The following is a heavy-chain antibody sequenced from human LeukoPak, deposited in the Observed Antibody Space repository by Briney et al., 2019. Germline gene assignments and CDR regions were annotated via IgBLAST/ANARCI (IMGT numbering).Heavy chain of an antibody. V-gene: IGHV3-23*01. CDR1: GFTFSNQA. J-gene: IGHJ4*02. Sequence: GGSLRLSCVASGFTFSNQAMTWVRQTPGKGLEWVSTISVTGDTTYYADSVKGRFTVSRDNSKNTLYLQMNSLRAEDMAVYYCAKSHSVEQRGYFDYWGQGTLVTVSS. CDR3: AKSHSVEQRGYFDY. D-gene: IGHD1/OR15-1a*01. CDR2: ISVTGDTT.